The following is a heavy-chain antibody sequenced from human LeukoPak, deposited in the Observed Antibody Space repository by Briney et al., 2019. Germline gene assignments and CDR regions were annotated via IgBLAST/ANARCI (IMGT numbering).Heavy chain of an antibody. CDR2: IYHSGST. D-gene: IGHD6-6*01. V-gene: IGHV4-30-2*01. J-gene: IGHJ4*02. CDR1: GGSISSGGYY. CDR3: ARAPSKFVSSDC. Sequence: PSQTLSLTCTVSGGSISSGGYYWSWIRQPPGKGLEWIGYIYHSGSTYYNPSLKSRVTISVDRSKNQFSLKLSSVTAADTAVYYCARAPSKFVSSDCWGQGTLVTVSS.